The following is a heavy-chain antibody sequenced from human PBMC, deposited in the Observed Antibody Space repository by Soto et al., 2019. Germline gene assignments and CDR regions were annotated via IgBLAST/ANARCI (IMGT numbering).Heavy chain of an antibody. Sequence: NPSETLSLTCTVSGGSISSSSYYWGWIRQPPGKGLEWIGSIYYSGSTYYNPSLKSRVTISVDTSKNQFSLKLSSVTAADTAVYYCARGEDYYDSSGYVDYWGQGTLVTVSS. CDR1: GGSISSSSYY. CDR2: IYYSGST. J-gene: IGHJ4*02. CDR3: ARGEDYYDSSGYVDY. D-gene: IGHD3-22*01. V-gene: IGHV4-39*01.